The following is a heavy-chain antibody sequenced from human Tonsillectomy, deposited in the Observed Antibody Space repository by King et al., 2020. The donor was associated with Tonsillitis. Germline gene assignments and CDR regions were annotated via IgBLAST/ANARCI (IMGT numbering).Heavy chain of an antibody. CDR2: IYYSGST. CDR1: GGSISSGGYS. V-gene: IGHV4-30-4*07. Sequence: QLQESGPGLVKPSQTLSLTCAVSGGSISSGGYSWSWIRQPPGKGLEWIGYIYYSGSTYYNPSLKSRVTISVDTSKNQFSLKLSSVTAADTAVYYCGRVRYYYDSSGYRPDAFDIWGQGTMVTVSS. CDR3: GRVRYYYDSSGYRPDAFDI. D-gene: IGHD3-22*01. J-gene: IGHJ3*02.